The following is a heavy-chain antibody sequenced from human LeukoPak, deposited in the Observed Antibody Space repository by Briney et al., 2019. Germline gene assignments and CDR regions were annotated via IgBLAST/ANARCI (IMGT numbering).Heavy chain of an antibody. J-gene: IGHJ4*02. CDR2: INPNSGGT. CDR1: GYTFTGYY. V-gene: IGHV1-2*02. D-gene: IGHD3-22*01. CDR3: ARPYYYDSSGCSLGY. Sequence: ASVKVSCKASGYTFTGYYIHWVRQAPGQGLEWMGWINPNSGGTNYAQKFQGRVTMTGDTSISTAYMELRRLRSDDTAVYYCARPYYYDSSGCSLGYWGQGTLVTVSS.